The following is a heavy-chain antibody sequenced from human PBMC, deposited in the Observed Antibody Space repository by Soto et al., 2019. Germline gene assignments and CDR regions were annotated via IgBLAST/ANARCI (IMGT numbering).Heavy chain of an antibody. J-gene: IGHJ3*02. CDR3: ARGQLLNGGSGGAFDI. V-gene: IGHV4-59*01. CDR2: IYYSGST. D-gene: IGHD5-18*01. Sequence: SETLSLTCTVSGGSISSYYWSWIRQPPGKGLEWIGYIYYSGSTNYNPSLKSRVTISVDTSKNQFSLKLSSVTAADTAVYYCARGQLLNGGSGGAFDIWGKGTMVPVSS. CDR1: GGSISSYY.